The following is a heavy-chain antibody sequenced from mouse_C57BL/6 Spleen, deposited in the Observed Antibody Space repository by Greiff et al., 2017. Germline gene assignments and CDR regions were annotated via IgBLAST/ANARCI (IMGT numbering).Heavy chain of an antibody. CDR2: IYPGDGDT. D-gene: IGHD3-2*02. J-gene: IGHJ4*01. CDR3: ARVQLSHYYAMDY. V-gene: IGHV1-80*01. CDR1: GYAFSSYW. Sequence: QVQLQQSGAELVKPGASVKISCKASGYAFSSYWMNWVKQRPGKGLEWIGQIYPGDGDTNYNGKFKGKATLTADKSSSTAYMELRSLTSEDSAVYFCARVQLSHYYAMDYWGQGTSVTVSS.